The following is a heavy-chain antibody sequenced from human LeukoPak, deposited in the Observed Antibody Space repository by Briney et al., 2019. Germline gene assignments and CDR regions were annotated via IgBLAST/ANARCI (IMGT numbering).Heavy chain of an antibody. CDR2: IRYDGSNK. CDR3: AKDYYDFWSGYPPPLDY. D-gene: IGHD3-3*01. Sequence: GGSLRLSCAASGFTFSNYGMHWVRQAPGKGLEWVTFIRYDGSNKYYADSVKGRFTISRDNSKNTVYLQMNSLRAEDTAVYYCAKDYYDFWSGYPPPLDYWGQGTLVTVSS. V-gene: IGHV3-30*02. CDR1: GFTFSNYG. J-gene: IGHJ4*02.